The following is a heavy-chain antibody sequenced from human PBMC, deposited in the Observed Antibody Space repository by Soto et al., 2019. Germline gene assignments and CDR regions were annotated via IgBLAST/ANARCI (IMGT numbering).Heavy chain of an antibody. V-gene: IGHV3-15*01. J-gene: IGHJ4*02. CDR3: TTYSPTAFDY. CDR2: IKSKTDGGTT. CDR1: VFPFSNAC. Sequence: GGSLTLACSASVFPFSNACMSWVRQAPGKGLEWVGRIKSKTDGGTTDYAAPVKGRFTISRDDSKNTLYLQMNSLKTEDTAVYYCTTYSPTAFDYWGQGTLVNVSS. D-gene: IGHD4-4*01.